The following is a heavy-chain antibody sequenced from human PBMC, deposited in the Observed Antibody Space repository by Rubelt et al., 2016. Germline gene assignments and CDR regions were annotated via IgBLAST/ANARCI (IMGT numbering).Heavy chain of an antibody. V-gene: IGHV4-59*12. D-gene: IGHD5-18*01. CDR1: GGSIGRDY. CDR3: ARLPTAMVPFDY. J-gene: IGHJ4*02. CDR2: IHYSGST. Sequence: QLQLQESGPGLVKPSGTLSLTCTVSGGSIGRDYWSWIRQPPGKGLEWIGYIHYSGSTSYNPSLKCRGTRAGDTSKNQFSLKLGSVTAADTAVYYCARLPTAMVPFDYWGQGTLVTVSA.